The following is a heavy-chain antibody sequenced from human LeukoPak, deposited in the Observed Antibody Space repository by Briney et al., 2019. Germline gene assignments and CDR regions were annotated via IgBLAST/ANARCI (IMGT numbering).Heavy chain of an antibody. CDR3: ARDPDSDSTGWYYFDY. CDR1: GFTFTAYW. CDR2: NKRDGSET. J-gene: IGHJ4*02. D-gene: IGHD6-19*01. V-gene: IGHV3-7*01. Sequence: GRSLRLSCAASGFTFTAYWMSWVRLAPGRGLEWLATNKRDGSETLYVASVKGRFTISRDNSNNSFYQQMNSLRDEDTAVYYCARDPDSDSTGWYYFDYWGEGTLVIDSP.